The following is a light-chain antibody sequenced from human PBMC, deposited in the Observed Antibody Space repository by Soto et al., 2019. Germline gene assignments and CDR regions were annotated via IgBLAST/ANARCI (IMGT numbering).Light chain of an antibody. Sequence: EIVLTQSPGTLSLSPGERATLSCRASQSVSSNSLSWYQQKPGQAPRLFIYGASTRATGIPDRFSGSGSGTDFTLTISRLEPEDFAVYYCQQYNNWPFSFGQGTRLEIK. J-gene: IGKJ5*01. CDR1: QSVSSNS. CDR2: GAS. CDR3: QQYNNWPFS. V-gene: IGKV3-20*01.